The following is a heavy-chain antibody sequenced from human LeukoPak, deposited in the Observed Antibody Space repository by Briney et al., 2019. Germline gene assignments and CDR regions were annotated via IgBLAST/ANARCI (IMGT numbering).Heavy chain of an antibody. CDR1: GYSFSSYS. CDR3: ARTEVELWLPTIINYGMDV. CDR2: ISSSSSHI. J-gene: IGHJ6*02. Sequence: PGGSLRLSCAASGYSFSSYSMNWVRQTPGKGLEWVSSISSSSSHIYYADSVKGRFTISRDNAKNSLYLQMNSLRAEDTAVYYCARTEVELWLPTIINYGMDVWGQGTTVTVSS. D-gene: IGHD5-18*01. V-gene: IGHV3-21*01.